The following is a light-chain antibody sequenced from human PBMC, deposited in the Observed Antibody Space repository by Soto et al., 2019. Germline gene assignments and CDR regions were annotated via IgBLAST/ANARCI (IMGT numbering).Light chain of an antibody. CDR3: QSYDTSLSSYV. Sequence: QSVLTQPPSVSGAPGQTVTIPCAGTSSNIGARFDVHWYQQFPGTAPRVLIYGNNIRPSGVPDRFSGSKSGTSASLTITGLQPEDEADYYCQSYDTSLSSYVFGIWTKLTVL. J-gene: IGLJ1*01. CDR1: SSNIGARFD. V-gene: IGLV1-40*01. CDR2: GNN.